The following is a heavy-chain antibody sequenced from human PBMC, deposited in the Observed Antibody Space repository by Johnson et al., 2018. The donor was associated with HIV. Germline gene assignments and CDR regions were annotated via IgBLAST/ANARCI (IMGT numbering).Heavy chain of an antibody. CDR2: ISYDGSNK. V-gene: IGHV3-30-3*01. J-gene: IGHJ3*02. Sequence: QVQLVESGGGVVQPGMSLRLSCAASEFTFSTYAMHWVRQAPGKGLEWVAVISYDGSNKYYADSVKGRFTISRDNAKNSLYLQMNGLRDEDTAWYYWARGRGYGAERGALDNWGLGTMVTVSA. CDR1: EFTFSTYA. CDR3: ARGRGYGAERGALDN. D-gene: IGHD4-17*01.